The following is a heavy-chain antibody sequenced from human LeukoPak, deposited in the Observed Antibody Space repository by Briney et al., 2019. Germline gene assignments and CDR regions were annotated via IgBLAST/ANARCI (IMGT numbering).Heavy chain of an antibody. V-gene: IGHV3-48*01. CDR2: ISRNGTNI. D-gene: IGHD3-3*01. CDR3: SREGRDFWSGYHPSHYFDY. CDR1: GFTFSEYT. J-gene: IGHJ4*02. Sequence: GGSLRLSCVASGFTFSEYTMNWARQAPGKGPEWISSISRNGTNIYCADYVKGRFTISRDNAKNSLFLQMTSLRVEDTAVYYCSREGRDFWSGYHPSHYFDYWGQGILVSVSS.